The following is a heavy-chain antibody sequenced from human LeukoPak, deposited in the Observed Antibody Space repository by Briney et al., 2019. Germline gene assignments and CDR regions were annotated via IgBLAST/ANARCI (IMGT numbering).Heavy chain of an antibody. Sequence: SVMVSCKASGGTFSSYTISWVRQAPGQGLEWMGRIIPILGIANYAQKFQGRVTITADKSTSTAYVELSSLRSEDTAVYYCARVSTYYYYYMDVWGKGTTVTVSS. J-gene: IGHJ6*03. D-gene: IGHD1-1*01. CDR2: IIPILGIA. V-gene: IGHV1-69*02. CDR3: ARVSTYYYYYMDV. CDR1: GGTFSSYT.